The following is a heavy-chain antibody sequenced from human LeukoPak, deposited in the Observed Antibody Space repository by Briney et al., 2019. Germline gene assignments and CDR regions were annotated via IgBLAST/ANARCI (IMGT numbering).Heavy chain of an antibody. Sequence: PSETLSLTCAVYGGSFSGYYWSWIRQPPGKGLEWIGEINHSGSTNYNPSLKSRVTISVDTSKNQFSLKLSSVTAADTAVYYCARSGGRRVTMKPIXYXXQGTXVTVS. J-gene: IGHJ4*02. D-gene: IGHD3-22*01. CDR1: GGSFSGYY. CDR2: INHSGST. V-gene: IGHV4-34*01. CDR3: ARSGGRRVTMKPIXY.